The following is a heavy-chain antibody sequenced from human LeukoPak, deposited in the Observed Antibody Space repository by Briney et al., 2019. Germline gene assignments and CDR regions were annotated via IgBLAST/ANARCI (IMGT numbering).Heavy chain of an antibody. J-gene: IGHJ4*02. CDR2: FDPEDGET. V-gene: IGHV1-24*01. Sequence: ASVKVSCKVSGYTLTELSMHWVRQAPGKGLEWMGGFDPEDGETIYAQKFQGRVTMTEDTSTDTAYMELSSLRSEDTAVYYCATGVTVGYSSSWPGYYWGQGTLVTVSS. CDR3: ATGVTVGYSSSWPGYY. CDR1: GYTLTELS. D-gene: IGHD6-6*01.